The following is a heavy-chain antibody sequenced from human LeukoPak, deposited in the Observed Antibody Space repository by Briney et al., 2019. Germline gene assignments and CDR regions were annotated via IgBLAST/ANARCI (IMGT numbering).Heavy chain of an antibody. J-gene: IGHJ4*02. CDR3: ATEGKYHDLDY. V-gene: IGHV3-7*01. CDR1: GFTFSNYW. D-gene: IGHD3-22*01. CDR2: INQDGSGK. Sequence: PGGSLRLSCAASGFTFSNYWMSWVRQAPGKGLEWVANINQDGSGKYHVDSVQGRFTISRDNAENSLYLQMNSLRAEDTAVYYCATEGKYHDLDYWGQGTLVTVSS.